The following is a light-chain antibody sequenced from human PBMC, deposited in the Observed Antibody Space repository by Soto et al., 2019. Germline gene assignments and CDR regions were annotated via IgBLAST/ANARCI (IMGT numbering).Light chain of an antibody. CDR1: SSDVGGYNY. CDR2: EVS. J-gene: IGLJ1*01. V-gene: IGLV2-8*01. CDR3: SSYAGSNNYV. Sequence: QSALTQPPSASGSPGQSVTISCTGTSSDVGGYNYVSWYQQHPGKVPKLMIYEVSKRPSGVPDRFSGSKSGNTASLTVSGVQAEDEADYYCSSYAGSNNYVFGTGTKVTVL.